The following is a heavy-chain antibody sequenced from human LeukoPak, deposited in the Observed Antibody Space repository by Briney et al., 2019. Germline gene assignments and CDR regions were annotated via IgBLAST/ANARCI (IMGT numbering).Heavy chain of an antibody. CDR2: IYYSGST. CDR3: ARVPRYYYDSSGHEQNWFDP. J-gene: IGHJ5*02. Sequence: SETLSLTCTVSGGSISSGGYYWSWIRQHPGKGLEWIGYIYYSGSTYYNPSLKSRVTISVDTSKNQFSPKLSSVTAADTAVYYCARVPRYYYDSSGHEQNWFDPWGQGTLVTVSS. V-gene: IGHV4-31*03. D-gene: IGHD3-22*01. CDR1: GGSISSGGYY.